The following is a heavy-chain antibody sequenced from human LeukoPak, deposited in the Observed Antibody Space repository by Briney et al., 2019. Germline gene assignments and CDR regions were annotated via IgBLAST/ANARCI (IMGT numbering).Heavy chain of an antibody. CDR3: ARGFGVLYYYYYYMDV. D-gene: IGHD3-3*01. V-gene: IGHV4-34*01. Sequence: SETLSLTCAVYGGSFSGYYWSWIRQPPGKGLEWIGEINHSGSTNYNPSLKSRVTISVDTSKNQFSLKLSSVTATDTAVYYCARGFGVLYYYYYYMDVWGKGTTVTVS. CDR2: INHSGST. CDR1: GGSFSGYY. J-gene: IGHJ6*03.